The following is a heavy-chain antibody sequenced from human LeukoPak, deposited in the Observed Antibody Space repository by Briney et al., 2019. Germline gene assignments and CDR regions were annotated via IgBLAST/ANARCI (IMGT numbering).Heavy chain of an antibody. Sequence: GASVKVSCKASGYTFTGYYMHWVRQAPGQGLEWMGWINPNSGGTNYAQKFQGRVTMTRDTSISTAYMELSRLRSDDTAVYYCTRRAYGDYMTDAFDIWGQGTMVTVSS. CDR1: GYTFTGYY. D-gene: IGHD4-17*01. V-gene: IGHV1-2*02. CDR3: TRRAYGDYMTDAFDI. CDR2: INPNSGGT. J-gene: IGHJ3*02.